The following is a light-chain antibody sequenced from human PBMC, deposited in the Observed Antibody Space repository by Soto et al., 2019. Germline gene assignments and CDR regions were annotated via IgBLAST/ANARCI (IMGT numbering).Light chain of an antibody. CDR2: GAS. CDR1: QSVSSN. Sequence: EIVMTQSPATLSVSPGERATLSCRASQSVSSNLAWYQQKPGQAPRLLIYGASTRATGIPARFSGSGSGTEFTLSISSLQSEDFAVYYCQQSNNWPWTFGHGTKVEI. CDR3: QQSNNWPWT. V-gene: IGKV3D-15*01. J-gene: IGKJ1*01.